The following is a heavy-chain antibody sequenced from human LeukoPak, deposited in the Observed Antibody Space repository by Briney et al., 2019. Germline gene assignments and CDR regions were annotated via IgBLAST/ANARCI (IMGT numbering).Heavy chain of an antibody. V-gene: IGHV3-48*03. CDR3: ARDLASGAYTFDV. Sequence: GDSLRLSCAASGFTFSSFGLNWVRQAPGKGLEWVSYISNSGTTVYYADSVRGRFTLSRDNAKNSLYLQMNSLRAEDTAVYYCARDLASGAYTFDVWGQGTMVTVS. D-gene: IGHD3-16*01. CDR2: ISNSGTTV. CDR1: GFTFSSFG. J-gene: IGHJ3*01.